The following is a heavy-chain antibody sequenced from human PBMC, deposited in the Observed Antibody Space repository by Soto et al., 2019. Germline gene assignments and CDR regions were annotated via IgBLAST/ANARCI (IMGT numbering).Heavy chain of an antibody. CDR3: LTDRGDYNSSPLY. Sequence: GGSLRLSCAASGFTFSSYDMHWVRQTPGKGLEWVAVIRYDGSNKYYGDSVKGRFIISRDNSKNTVYLQMNSLRAGDTAVYYCLTDRGDYNSSPLYWGPTTLVTVS. CDR1: GFTFSSYD. V-gene: IGHV3-30*02. J-gene: IGHJ4*02. D-gene: IGHD3-10*01. CDR2: IRYDGSNK.